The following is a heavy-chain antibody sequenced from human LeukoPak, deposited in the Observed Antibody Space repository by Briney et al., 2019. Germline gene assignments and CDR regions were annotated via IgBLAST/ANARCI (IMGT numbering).Heavy chain of an antibody. D-gene: IGHD2-21*01. J-gene: IGHJ6*01. CDR2: ISGSGGTT. CDR3: SRYCRTYPCPAYYYGMDI. Sequence: GGSLRLSCADSGFTYTYFAMSWVRQAPGKGLEWLSVISGSGGTTYYAESVKGRFTISRDNSRNTLYLQINSLRAEDTAVYYCSRYCRTYPCPAYYYGMDIWAQGTAVTVSS. V-gene: IGHV3-23*01. CDR1: GFTYTYFA.